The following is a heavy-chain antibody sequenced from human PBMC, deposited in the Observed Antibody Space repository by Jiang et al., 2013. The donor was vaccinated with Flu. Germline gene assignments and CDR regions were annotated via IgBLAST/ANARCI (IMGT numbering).Heavy chain of an antibody. V-gene: IGHV1-46*01. J-gene: IGHJ5*02. D-gene: IGHD6-13*01. CDR2: INPSGGST. Sequence: KASGYTFTSYYMHWVRQAPGQGLEWMGIINPSGGSTSYAQKFQGRVTMTRDTSTSTVYMELSSLRSEDTAVYYCARDXGGAQQPTAWGQGTLVTVSS. CDR3: ARDXGGAQQPTA. CDR1: GYTFTSYY.